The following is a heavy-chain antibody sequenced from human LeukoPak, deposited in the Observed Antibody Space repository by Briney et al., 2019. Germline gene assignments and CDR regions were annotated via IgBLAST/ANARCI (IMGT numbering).Heavy chain of an antibody. CDR3: ARLAFPAKSGPFDY. Sequence: GAPVKVSDKASGYTFTGYYMHWVRQAPGQGLEWMGWINPNNGDTNYAQKFQGRVTMTRDTSISTAYMELSRLTSDDTAVYYCARLAFPAKSGPFDYWGPGTLVTVSS. CDR2: INPNNGDT. CDR1: GYTFTGYY. J-gene: IGHJ4*02. D-gene: IGHD2-21*01. V-gene: IGHV1-2*02.